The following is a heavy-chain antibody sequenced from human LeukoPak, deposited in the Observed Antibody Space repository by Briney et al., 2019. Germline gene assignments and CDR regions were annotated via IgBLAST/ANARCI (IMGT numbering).Heavy chain of an antibody. CDR3: ARGARITIFGVVGFQH. CDR1: GYTFTSYY. Sequence: VASVKVSCKASGYTFTSYYMHWVRQAPGQGLEWMRIINPSGGSTSYAQKFQGRVTMTRDTSTSTVYMELSSLRSEDTAVYYCARGARITIFGVVGFQHWGQGTLVTVSS. CDR2: INPSGGST. J-gene: IGHJ1*01. V-gene: IGHV1-46*03. D-gene: IGHD3-3*01.